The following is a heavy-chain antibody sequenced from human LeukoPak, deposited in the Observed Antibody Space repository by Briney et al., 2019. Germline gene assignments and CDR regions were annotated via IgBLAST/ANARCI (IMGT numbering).Heavy chain of an antibody. D-gene: IGHD3-10*01. CDR2: ISSSGCT. V-gene: IGHV4-61*02. CDR3: ARVLLWFGEPRRGAFDI. CDR1: GDSISSGDYY. J-gene: IGHJ3*02. Sequence: SQTLSLTCTVSGDSISSGDYYWSWIGQPAGKGLEWIGRISSSGCTNYNQSLKNRVTISVDTSENQFTPKLSSVTAADTAVYYCARVLLWFGEPRRGAFDIWGQGTMVTVSS.